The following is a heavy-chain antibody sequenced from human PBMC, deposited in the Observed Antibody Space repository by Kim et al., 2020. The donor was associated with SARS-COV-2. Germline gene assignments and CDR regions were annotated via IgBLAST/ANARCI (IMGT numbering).Heavy chain of an antibody. CDR2: ISDSGGRT. Sequence: GGSLRLSCAASGFTFSDYALSWIRQAPGQGLEWVAAISDSGGRTYHADAVKGRFTISRDNSKNTVFLHMNSLRAEDTAVYYCAKSRYGSGNSVLFGNWG. V-gene: IGHV3-23*01. CDR1: GFTFSDYA. D-gene: IGHD3-10*01. J-gene: IGHJ1*01. CDR3: AKSRYGSGNSVLFGN.